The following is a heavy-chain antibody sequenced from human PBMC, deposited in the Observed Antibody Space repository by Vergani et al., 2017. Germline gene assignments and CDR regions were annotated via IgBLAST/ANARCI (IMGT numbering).Heavy chain of an antibody. J-gene: IGHJ6*03. V-gene: IGHV3-30-3*01. CDR2: ISYDGSNK. D-gene: IGHD2-15*01. CDR1: GFTFSSYA. CDR3: ATLGGYCSGGSCYAINYYYYYMDV. Sequence: QVQLVESGGGVVQPGRSLRLSCAASGFTFSSYAMHWVRQAPAKGLEWVAVISYDGSNKYYADSVKGRFTISRDNSKNTLYLQMNSLRAEDTAVYYCATLGGYCSGGSCYAINYYYYYMDVWGKGTTVTVSS.